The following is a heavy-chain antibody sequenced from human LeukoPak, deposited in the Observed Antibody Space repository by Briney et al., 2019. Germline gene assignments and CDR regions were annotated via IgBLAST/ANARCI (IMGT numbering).Heavy chain of an antibody. CDR1: GGSFSGYY. Sequence: SETLSLTCAVYGGSFSGYYWSWIRQPPGKGLEWIGEINHSGSTNYNPSLKSRVTISVDTSKNQFSLKLSSVTAADTAVYYCARGYCSSTSCSKLPGVDYWGQGTLVTVSS. CDR3: ARGYCSSTSCSKLPGVDY. D-gene: IGHD2-2*01. J-gene: IGHJ4*02. CDR2: INHSGST. V-gene: IGHV4-34*01.